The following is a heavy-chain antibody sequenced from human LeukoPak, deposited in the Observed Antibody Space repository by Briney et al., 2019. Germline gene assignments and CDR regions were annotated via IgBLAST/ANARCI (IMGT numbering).Heavy chain of an antibody. CDR1: GFTFSSYR. V-gene: IGHV3-21*04. CDR3: ARVGRWPPYNYYYYMDV. J-gene: IGHJ6*03. CDR2: ISSSSSYI. Sequence: GGSLRLSCAASGFTFSSYRMNLVRPAPGKGLEVVSSISSSSSYIYYADSVKGRFTISRDNAKNSLYLQMNSLRAEATALYYCARVGRWPPYNYYYYMDVWGKGTTVTVSS. D-gene: IGHD4-23*01.